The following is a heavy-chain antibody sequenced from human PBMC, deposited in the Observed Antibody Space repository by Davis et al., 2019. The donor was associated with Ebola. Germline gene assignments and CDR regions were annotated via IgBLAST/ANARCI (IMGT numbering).Heavy chain of an antibody. V-gene: IGHV3-23*01. CDR2: ISGIGGST. CDR3: AKGSVTIFGVAPDYYGMDV. CDR1: GFTFRNHA. J-gene: IGHJ6*04. D-gene: IGHD3-3*01. Sequence: GESLKISCAASGFTFRNHAMSWVRQAPGKGLEWVSGISGIGGSTYYADSVKGRFTISRDNSKNTLYLQMNSLRAEDTAVYYCAKGSVTIFGVAPDYYGMDVWGKGTTVTVSS.